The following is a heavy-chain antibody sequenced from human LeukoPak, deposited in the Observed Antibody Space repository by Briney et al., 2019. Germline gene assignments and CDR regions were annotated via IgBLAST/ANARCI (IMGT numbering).Heavy chain of an antibody. CDR1: GFTFSSYG. Sequence: GGSLRLSCAASGFTFSSYGMHWVRQAPGKGLEWVAVISYDGSNKYYADSVKGRFTISRDNSKNTLYLQMNSLRAEDTAVYYCAMTGDDFWSGGFDYWGQGALVTVSS. V-gene: IGHV3-30*03. CDR3: AMTGDDFWSGGFDY. D-gene: IGHD3-3*01. J-gene: IGHJ4*02. CDR2: ISYDGSNK.